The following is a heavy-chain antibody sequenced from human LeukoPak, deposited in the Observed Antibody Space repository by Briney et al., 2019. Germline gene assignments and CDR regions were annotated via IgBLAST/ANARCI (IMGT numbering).Heavy chain of an antibody. V-gene: IGHV3-21*01. D-gene: IGHD6-13*01. J-gene: IGHJ4*02. CDR2: ISSSSSYT. CDR1: GFTFSSYS. CDR3: ATPSPYSSSWYLDFDY. Sequence: GGSLRLSCAASGFTFSSYSMNWVRQAPGKGLEWISSISSSSSYTYYADSVKGRFTISRDNAKNSLYLQMNSLRAEDTAVYYCATPSPYSSSWYLDFDYWGQGTLVTVSS.